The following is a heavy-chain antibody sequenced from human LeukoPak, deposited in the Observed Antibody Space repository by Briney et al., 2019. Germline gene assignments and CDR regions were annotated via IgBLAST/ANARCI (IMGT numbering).Heavy chain of an antibody. CDR2: IYYSGST. CDR3: ARGIYYVWGSYRYPTPIDY. Sequence: SETLSLTCTVSGYSISSGYYWGWIRQPPGKGLEWIGSIYYSGSTYYNPSLKSRVTISVDTSKNQFSLKLSSVTAADTAVYYCARGIYYVWGSYRYPTPIDYWGQGTLVTVSS. CDR1: GYSISSGYY. J-gene: IGHJ4*02. D-gene: IGHD3-16*02. V-gene: IGHV4-38-2*02.